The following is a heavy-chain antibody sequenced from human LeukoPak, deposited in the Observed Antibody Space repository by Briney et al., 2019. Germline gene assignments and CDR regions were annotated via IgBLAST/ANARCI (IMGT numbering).Heavy chain of an antibody. D-gene: IGHD6-13*01. CDR2: ISAYNGNT. Sequence: ASVRVSCKASGYTFTSYGISWVRQAPGQGLEWMGWISAYNGNTNYAQKLQGRVTMTTDTSTSTAYMELRSLRSDDTAVYYCARVIIAAAGRYWYFDLWGRGTLVTVSS. V-gene: IGHV1-18*01. J-gene: IGHJ2*01. CDR1: GYTFTSYG. CDR3: ARVIIAAAGRYWYFDL.